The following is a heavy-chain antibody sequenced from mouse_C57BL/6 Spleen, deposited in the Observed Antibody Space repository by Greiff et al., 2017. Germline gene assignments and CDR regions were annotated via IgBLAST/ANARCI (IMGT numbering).Heavy chain of an antibody. Sequence: VQLQESGPELVQPGASVKISCKASGYAFSSSWMNWVKQRPGKGLEWIGRIYPGDGDTNYNGKFKGKATLTADKSSSTAYMQLSSLTSEEYAVYFCATYGRDFDYWGQGTTLTVSS. D-gene: IGHD1-1*02. CDR1: GYAFSSSW. V-gene: IGHV1-82*01. J-gene: IGHJ2*01. CDR2: IYPGDGDT. CDR3: ATYGRDFDY.